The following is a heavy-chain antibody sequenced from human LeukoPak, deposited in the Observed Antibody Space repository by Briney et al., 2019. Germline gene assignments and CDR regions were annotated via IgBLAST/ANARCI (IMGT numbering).Heavy chain of an antibody. J-gene: IGHJ5*02. Sequence: GGSLRLSCAASGLTFSRYAMSWVRQAPGKGLDWVLGISGSGGSTYYARSVKDRFTISRDNSKNTLYLQMNGLSAEDTAVYYCARCSTSSGHSVRWFDPWGQGTLVTVSS. CDR3: ARCSTSSGHSVRWFDP. V-gene: IGHV3-23*01. CDR2: ISGSGGST. CDR1: GLTFSRYA. D-gene: IGHD3-22*01.